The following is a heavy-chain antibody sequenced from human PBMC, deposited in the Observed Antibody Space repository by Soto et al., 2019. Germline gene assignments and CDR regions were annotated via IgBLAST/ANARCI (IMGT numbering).Heavy chain of an antibody. CDR1: GFTFSSYV. V-gene: IGHV3-23*01. Sequence: EVQLLESGGGLVQPGGSLRLSCAASGFTFSSYVMSWVRQAPGKGLEWVSTISGSGSSTYYADSVKGRFTISRDNSKNTVHLQMHSLRAEDTAIYYCAKDHIVTTKAYWGQGTLVTVSS. D-gene: IGHD5-12*01. CDR2: ISGSGSST. CDR3: AKDHIVTTKAY. J-gene: IGHJ4*02.